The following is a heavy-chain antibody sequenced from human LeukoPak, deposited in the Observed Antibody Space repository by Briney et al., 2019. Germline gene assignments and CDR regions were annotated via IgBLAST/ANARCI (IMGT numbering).Heavy chain of an antibody. Sequence: PSETLSLTCAVYGGSFSGYYWSWIRQPPGKGLEWIGSIYYSGSTYYNPSLKSRVTISVDTSKNQFSLKLSSVTAADTAVYYCARGPDDFWSGPSAFDIWGQGTMVTVSS. CDR3: ARGPDDFWSGPSAFDI. CDR2: IYYSGST. CDR1: GGSFSGYY. D-gene: IGHD3-3*01. J-gene: IGHJ3*02. V-gene: IGHV4-34*01.